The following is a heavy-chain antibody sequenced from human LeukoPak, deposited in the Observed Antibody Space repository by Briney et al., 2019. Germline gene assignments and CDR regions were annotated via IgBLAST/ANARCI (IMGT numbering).Heavy chain of an antibody. V-gene: IGHV3-11*04. Sequence: GGSLRLSCAASGFTFSDNYMSWIRQAPGKGLEWVSYISSSGSTIYYADSVKGRFTISRDNAKNSLYLQMNSLRAEDTAVYYCARMTTVTSDAFDIWGQGTMVTVSS. D-gene: IGHD4-17*01. J-gene: IGHJ3*02. CDR1: GFTFSDNY. CDR2: ISSSGSTI. CDR3: ARMTTVTSDAFDI.